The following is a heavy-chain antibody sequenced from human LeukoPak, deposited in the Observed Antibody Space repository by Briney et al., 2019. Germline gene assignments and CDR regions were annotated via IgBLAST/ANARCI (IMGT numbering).Heavy chain of an antibody. CDR3: AGPSYCGGDCYGAFDI. CDR1: GFTFSNYE. D-gene: IGHD2-21*02. J-gene: IGHJ3*02. V-gene: IGHV3-48*03. CDR2: ISSSGSTI. Sequence: PGGSLRLSCAASGFTFSNYEMNWVRQAPGKGLEWVSYISSSGSTIYYADSVKGRFTISRDNAKNTLYLQMNSLRAEDTAVYYCAGPSYCGGDCYGAFDIWGQGTMVTVSS.